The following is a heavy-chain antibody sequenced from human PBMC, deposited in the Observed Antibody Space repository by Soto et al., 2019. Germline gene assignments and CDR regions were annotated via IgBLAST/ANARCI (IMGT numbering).Heavy chain of an antibody. CDR3: ARSSPRDPWGWWFDP. D-gene: IGHD3-16*01. Sequence: ASVKVSCKASGYTFTSYGISWVRQAPGQGLEWMGWISAYNGNTNYAQKLQGRVTMTTDTSTSTAYMELRSLRSDDTAVYYCARSSPRDPWGWWFDPWGRGTLVTVSS. CDR2: ISAYNGNT. J-gene: IGHJ5*02. CDR1: GYTFTSYG. V-gene: IGHV1-18*04.